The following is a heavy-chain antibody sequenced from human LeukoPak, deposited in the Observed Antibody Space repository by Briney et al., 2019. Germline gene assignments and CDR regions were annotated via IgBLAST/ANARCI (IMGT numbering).Heavy chain of an antibody. CDR1: GFTFDDYA. Sequence: PGGSLRLSCAASGFTFDDYAMHWVRQAPGKGLEWVSGISWNSGSIGYADSVKGRFTISRDNAKNSLYLQMNSLRAEDMALYYCAKDRAYSSSSGIDYWGQGTLVTVSS. V-gene: IGHV3-9*03. CDR2: ISWNSGSI. D-gene: IGHD6-6*01. J-gene: IGHJ4*02. CDR3: AKDRAYSSSSGIDY.